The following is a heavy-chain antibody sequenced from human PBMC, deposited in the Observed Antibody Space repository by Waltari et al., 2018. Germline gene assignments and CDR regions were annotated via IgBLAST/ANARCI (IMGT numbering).Heavy chain of an antibody. CDR1: GYSFTSYW. CDR3: ARQGLGVVSGVRHFDY. Sequence: EVQLVQSGVEMKKPGESLKISCKGSGYSFTSYWIGWVRQMPGKGLEWMGIIYPGDSDTRYSPSFQGQVTISADKSISTAYLQWSSLKASDTAMYYCARQGLGVVSGVRHFDYWGQGTLVTVSS. D-gene: IGHD3-3*01. CDR2: IYPGDSDT. V-gene: IGHV5-51*01. J-gene: IGHJ4*02.